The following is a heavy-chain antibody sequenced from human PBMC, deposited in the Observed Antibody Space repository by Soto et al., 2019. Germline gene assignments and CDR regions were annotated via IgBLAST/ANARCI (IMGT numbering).Heavy chain of an antibody. CDR3: ARGGYGYIHGYFDY. D-gene: IGHD5-12*01. CDR1: GYTFTSYD. Sequence: ASVKVSCKTSGYTFTSYDITWARQAPGQGLEWMGGMNVQKGNTNYAQVLQGRVTMTADTSTSTAYMELRSLRADDTAVYYCARGGYGYIHGYFDYWGQGTLFTVSS. CDR2: MNVQKGNT. V-gene: IGHV1-18*04. J-gene: IGHJ4*02.